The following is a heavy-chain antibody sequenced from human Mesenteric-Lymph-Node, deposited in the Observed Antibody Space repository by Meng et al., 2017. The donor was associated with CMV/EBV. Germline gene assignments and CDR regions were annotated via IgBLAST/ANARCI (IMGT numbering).Heavy chain of an antibody. Sequence: CAVSGGSISSGNWWSWVRQPPGKGLEWIGGIYHSGSTNYNPSLKSRVTISVDKSKNQFSLKLSSVTAADTAVYYCTRERGGSYEADYWGQGTLVTVSS. CDR3: TRERGGSYEADY. CDR1: GGSISSGNW. J-gene: IGHJ4*02. CDR2: IYHSGST. D-gene: IGHD1-26*01. V-gene: IGHV4-4*02.